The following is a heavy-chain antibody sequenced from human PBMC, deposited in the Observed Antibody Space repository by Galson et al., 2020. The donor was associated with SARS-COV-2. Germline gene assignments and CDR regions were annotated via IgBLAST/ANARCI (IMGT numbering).Heavy chain of an antibody. Sequence: GGSLRLSCAASGFNFKNYGMHWVRQTPGKGLEWVAVIWFDGSKTYYADAVRGRFTISRDNSRNTLYLQMNNLEIEDTALYYCARDLGGGPGDYWGQGTLVSVSS. CDR1: GFNFKNYG. CDR2: IWFDGSKT. V-gene: IGHV3-33*01. D-gene: IGHD3-16*01. CDR3: ARDLGGGPGDY. J-gene: IGHJ4*02.